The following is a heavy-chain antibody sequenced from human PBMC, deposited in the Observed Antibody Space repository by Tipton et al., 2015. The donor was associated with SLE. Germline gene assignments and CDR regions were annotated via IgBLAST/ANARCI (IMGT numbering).Heavy chain of an antibody. CDR1: GGSLTRGTYY. D-gene: IGHD4-23*01. CDR2: VYTSGTT. Sequence: TLSLTCTVSGGSLTRGTYYWSWIRQTAGKGLEWVGHVYTSGTTNYTPSLKGRVTISADTSKNQFSLKLSSVTAADTAVYYCARVYGGNPGWFDPWGQGTLVTVSS. J-gene: IGHJ5*02. CDR3: ARVYGGNPGWFDP. V-gene: IGHV4-61*09.